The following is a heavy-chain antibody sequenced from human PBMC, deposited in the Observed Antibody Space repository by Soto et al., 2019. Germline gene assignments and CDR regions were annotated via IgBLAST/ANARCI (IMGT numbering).Heavy chain of an antibody. Sequence: PGGSLRLSCAAYGFTFSNYAVTWVRQAPGKGLEWVSTISGSGGSTYYADSVKGRFTISRDNSKNTLYLQMNSLRAEDTAVYYCTKDLGEAYSRSWLFDYWGQGALVTVSS. CDR2: ISGSGGST. CDR1: GFTFSNYA. V-gene: IGHV3-23*01. J-gene: IGHJ4*02. D-gene: IGHD6-13*01. CDR3: TKDLGEAYSRSWLFDY.